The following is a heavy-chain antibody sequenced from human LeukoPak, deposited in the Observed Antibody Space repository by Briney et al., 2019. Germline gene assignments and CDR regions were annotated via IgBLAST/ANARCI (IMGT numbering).Heavy chain of an antibody. CDR2: ISSNGGST. CDR1: GFTFSSYA. J-gene: IGHJ6*02. D-gene: IGHD2-21*02. V-gene: IGHV3-64*01. Sequence: QPGGSLRLSCAASGFTFSSYAMHWVRQAPGKGLEYVSAISSNGGSTYYANSVKGRFTISRDNSKNTLYLQMGSLRAEDMAVYYCARVTTYCRGDCYYYYGMDVWGQGTTVTVSS. CDR3: ARVTTYCRGDCYYYYGMDV.